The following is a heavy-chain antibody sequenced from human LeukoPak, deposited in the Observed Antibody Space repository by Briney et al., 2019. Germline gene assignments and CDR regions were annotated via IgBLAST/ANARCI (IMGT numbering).Heavy chain of an antibody. J-gene: IGHJ3*02. D-gene: IGHD3-9*01. CDR1: GGSISSSTYY. CDR2: IYYSGST. CDR3: ARDYDILTGYRLGAFDI. Sequence: PSETLSLTCTVSGGSISSSTYYWVWIRQPPGKGLEWIGSIYYSGSTYYNPSLKSRVTISVDTSKNQFSLKLSSVTAADTAVYYCARDYDILTGYRLGAFDIWGQGTMVTVSS. V-gene: IGHV4-39*07.